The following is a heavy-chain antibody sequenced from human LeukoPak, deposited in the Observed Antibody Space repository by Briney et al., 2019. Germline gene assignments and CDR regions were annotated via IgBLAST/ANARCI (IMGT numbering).Heavy chain of an antibody. CDR2: ISDSGGAT. J-gene: IGHJ4*02. D-gene: IGHD4-17*01. CDR3: ARGTDYEIDY. V-gene: IGHV3-23*01. CDR1: GFTFSNYA. Sequence: GGSLRLSCGASGFTFSNYAMTWVRQAPGKGLEWVSGISDSGGATYYTDSVKGRFTISRDNSKNTVYLQMNSLRAEDTAVYYCARGTDYEIDYWGQGTLVTVSS.